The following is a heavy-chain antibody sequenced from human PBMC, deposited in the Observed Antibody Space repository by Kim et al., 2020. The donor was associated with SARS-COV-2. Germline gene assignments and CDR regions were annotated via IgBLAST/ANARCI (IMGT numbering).Heavy chain of an antibody. CDR2: INTNTGNP. D-gene: IGHD6-13*01. CDR1: GYTFTSYA. Sequence: ASVKVSCKASGYTFTSYAMNWVRQAPGQGLEWMGWINTNTGNPTYAQGFTGRFVFSLDTSVSTAYLQISSLKAEDTAVYYCARETLYSSSSYYYGMDVWGQGTTVTVSS. CDR3: ARETLYSSSSYYYGMDV. J-gene: IGHJ6*02. V-gene: IGHV7-4-1*02.